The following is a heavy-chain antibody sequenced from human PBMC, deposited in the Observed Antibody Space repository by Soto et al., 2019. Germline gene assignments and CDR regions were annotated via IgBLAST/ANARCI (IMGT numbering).Heavy chain of an antibody. J-gene: IGHJ4*02. CDR2: INHSGST. CDR3: ARMVRGVXSRHIDY. V-gene: IGHV4-34*13. Sequence: WIGEINHSGSTXYNPSLKSRVTISVDXPKXXXSLKLSSVTAADTAVYYCARMVRGVXSRHIDYWGQGTPVTVSS. D-gene: IGHD3-10*01.